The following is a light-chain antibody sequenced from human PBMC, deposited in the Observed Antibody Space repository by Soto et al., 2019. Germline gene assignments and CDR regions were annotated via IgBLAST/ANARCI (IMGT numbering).Light chain of an antibody. CDR1: TSDVGNYKY. CDR2: EVS. CDR3: GSYTSNNTYV. J-gene: IGLJ1*01. V-gene: IGLV2-14*01. Sequence: QALLTKPASVSGSPGQSITIPCTRTTSDVGNYKYVSWYQHHPDKAPKLMIYEVSNRPSGVSNRFSGSKSGHTASLTISGLQTEDEADYYCGSYTSNNTYVFGPGTKLTVL.